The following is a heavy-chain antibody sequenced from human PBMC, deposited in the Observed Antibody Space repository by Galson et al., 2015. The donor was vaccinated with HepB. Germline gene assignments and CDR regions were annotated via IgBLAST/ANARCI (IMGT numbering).Heavy chain of an antibody. CDR2: TYYRSKWYN. CDR1: GDSVSSNSGA. CDR3: AGGPGYFDY. V-gene: IGHV6-1*01. D-gene: IGHD3-16*01. Sequence: CAISGDSVSSNSGAWNWIRQSPSRGLEWLGRTYYRSKWYNDYAVSVKSRITINPDTSRNQISLQLNSVTPEDTAMYYCAGGPGYFDYWGQGTLVTVSS. J-gene: IGHJ4*02.